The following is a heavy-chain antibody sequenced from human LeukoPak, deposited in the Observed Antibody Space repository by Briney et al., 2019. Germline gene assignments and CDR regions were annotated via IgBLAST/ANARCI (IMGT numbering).Heavy chain of an antibody. CDR1: GFTFSSYS. J-gene: IGHJ6*03. CDR2: ISSSSSYI. V-gene: IGHV3-21*01. Sequence: GGSLRLSCAASGFTFSSYSMNWVRQAPGKGLEWVSSISSSSSYIYYADSVKGRFTISRDNAKNSLYLQMNSLRAEDTAVYYCARVGFYDILTGCYPYYYYYMDVWGKGTTVTVSS. D-gene: IGHD3-9*01. CDR3: ARVGFYDILTGCYPYYYYYMDV.